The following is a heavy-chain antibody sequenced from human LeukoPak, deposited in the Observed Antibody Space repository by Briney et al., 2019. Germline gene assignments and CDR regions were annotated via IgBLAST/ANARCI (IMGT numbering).Heavy chain of an antibody. V-gene: IGHV1-69*06. D-gene: IGHD1-1*01. CDR2: IIPIFGTA. CDR1: GGTFSSYA. J-gene: IGHJ4*02. Sequence: ASVKVSCKASGGTFSSYAISWVRQAPGQGLEWMGRIIPIFGTANYAQKFQGRVTITADKSTSTAYMELSSLRPEDTAVYYCAREGTGTDFEYWGQGTLVTVPS. CDR3: AREGTGTDFEY.